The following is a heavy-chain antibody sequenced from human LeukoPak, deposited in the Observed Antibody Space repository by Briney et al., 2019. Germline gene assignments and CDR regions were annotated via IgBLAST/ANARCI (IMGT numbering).Heavy chain of an antibody. CDR2: INPNSGDT. CDR3: ATADSVPAGDYHYWYMDV. CDR1: GFTLIDY. Sequence: ASVKVSCKASGFTLIDYIHWVRQDPRQGLQWMGWINPNSGDTEHAQKFQGRVTMTRDTSIRTVYMELSSLRSVDTAVYYCATADSVPAGDYHYWYMDVWGKGTTVTVSS. D-gene: IGHD2-2*01. J-gene: IGHJ6*03. V-gene: IGHV1-2*02.